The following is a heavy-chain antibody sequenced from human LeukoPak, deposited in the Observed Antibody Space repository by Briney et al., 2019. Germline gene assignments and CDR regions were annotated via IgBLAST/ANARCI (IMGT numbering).Heavy chain of an antibody. Sequence: GGSLRLSCSASGFTFSSYAMFWVRQAPGKGLEYVSAISSNVVSTYYADSVKGRFTISRDNSKNTLYLQMTSLRDEDTAVYYCVKKAVGGAKGWFYPWGQGTLVTVSS. CDR1: GFTFSSYA. D-gene: IGHD1-26*01. J-gene: IGHJ5*02. V-gene: IGHV3-64D*06. CDR3: VKKAVGGAKGWFYP. CDR2: ISSNVVST.